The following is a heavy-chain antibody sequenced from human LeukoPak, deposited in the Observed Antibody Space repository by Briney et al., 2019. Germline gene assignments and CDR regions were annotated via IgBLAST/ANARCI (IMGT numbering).Heavy chain of an antibody. CDR1: GGTFSSYA. CDR2: IIPIFGTA. D-gene: IGHD2-15*01. CDR3: ASGYCSGGSCRSYYFDH. V-gene: IGHV1-69*05. J-gene: IGHJ4*02. Sequence: GASVKVSCKASGGTFSSYAISWVRQAPGQGLEWMGRIIPIFGTANYAQKFQGRVTITTDESTSTAYMELSSLRSEDTAVYYCASGYCSGGSCRSYYFDHWGQGTLVTVSS.